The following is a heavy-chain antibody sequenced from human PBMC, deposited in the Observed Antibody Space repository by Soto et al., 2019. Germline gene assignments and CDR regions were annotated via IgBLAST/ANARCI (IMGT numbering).Heavy chain of an antibody. CDR3: ARIPPDYGDYTLGRESPDLVYYYYYMDV. CDR1: GYTFTSYG. CDR2: ISAYNGNT. Sequence: ASVKVSCKASGYTFTSYGISWVRQAPGQGLERMGWISAYNGNTNYAQKLQGRVTMTTDTSTSTAYMELRSLRSDDTAVYYCARIPPDYGDYTLGRESPDLVYYYYYMDVWGKGTTVTVSS. J-gene: IGHJ6*03. D-gene: IGHD4-17*01. V-gene: IGHV1-18*01.